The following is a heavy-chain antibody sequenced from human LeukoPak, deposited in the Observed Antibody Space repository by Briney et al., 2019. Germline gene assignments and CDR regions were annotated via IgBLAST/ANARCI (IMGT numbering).Heavy chain of an antibody. V-gene: IGHV4-34*01. Sequence: PGMSLRLSCSASGFTFSSYGMHWIRQPPGKGLEWIGEINHSGSTNYNPSLKSRVTISVDTSKNQFSLRLSSVTAADTAVYYCARGGAANDYWGQGTLVTVSS. CDR1: GFTFSSYG. CDR2: INHSGST. D-gene: IGHD2-15*01. J-gene: IGHJ4*02. CDR3: ARGGAANDY.